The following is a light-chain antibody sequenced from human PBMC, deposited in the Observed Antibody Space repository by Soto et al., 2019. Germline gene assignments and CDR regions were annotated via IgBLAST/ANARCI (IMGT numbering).Light chain of an antibody. V-gene: IGKV2-30*01. Sequence: DVVMTQSPLSLPVTLGQPASISCRSSQSLVSSDGNTYLIWFQQRPGQSPRRLIYKVSNRDSGVQDRFSGSGSGSDFTLEISRVEAEDVGVYYCMQGTHWPWTFGQGTKVEIK. CDR3: MQGTHWPWT. J-gene: IGKJ1*01. CDR2: KVS. CDR1: QSLVSSDGNTY.